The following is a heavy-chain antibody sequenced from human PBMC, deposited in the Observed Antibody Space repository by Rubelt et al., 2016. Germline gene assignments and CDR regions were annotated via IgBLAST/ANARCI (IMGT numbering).Heavy chain of an antibody. D-gene: IGHD3-22*01. CDR2: INPSGGST. Sequence: QVQLVQSGAEVKKPGASVKVSCKASGYTFTSYYMHWVRQAPGQGLEWMGIINPSGGSTGYAQKFQGRITMTRDTSTSTVYMELSSLRSEDTAVYYGARDLVGVVITTHDAFDIWGQGTMVTVSS. CDR3: ARDLVGVVITTHDAFDI. CDR1: GYTFTSYY. J-gene: IGHJ3*02. V-gene: IGHV1-46*01.